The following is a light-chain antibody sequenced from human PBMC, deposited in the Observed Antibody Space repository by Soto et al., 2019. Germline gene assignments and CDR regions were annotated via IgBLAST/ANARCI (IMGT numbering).Light chain of an antibody. CDR2: DVS. Sequence: QSALTQPASVSGSPGQSITISCTGTSSEVGGYNYVSWYQQHPGKAPKLMIYDVSKRPSGVSNRFSGSKSGNTASLTISGLRAEDEADYYCSSYTSSSTWVFGGGTKLTVL. J-gene: IGLJ3*02. CDR1: SSEVGGYNY. V-gene: IGLV2-14*01. CDR3: SSYTSSSTWV.